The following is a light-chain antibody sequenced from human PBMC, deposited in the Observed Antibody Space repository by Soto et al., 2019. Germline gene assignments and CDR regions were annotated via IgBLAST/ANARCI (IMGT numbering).Light chain of an antibody. CDR3: QQYDNLPLT. J-gene: IGKJ4*01. CDR1: QDISNY. Sequence: DIQMNQSPSSLSASVGDRVTITCQASQDISNYLNWYQQKPGKAPKLLIYDASNLETGVPSRFSGSGSGTDFPFTISSLQPEDIATYYCQQYDNLPLTFGGGTKGEIK. CDR2: DAS. V-gene: IGKV1-33*01.